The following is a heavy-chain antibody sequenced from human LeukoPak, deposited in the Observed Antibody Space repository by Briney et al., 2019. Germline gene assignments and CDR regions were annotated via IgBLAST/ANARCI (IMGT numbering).Heavy chain of an antibody. V-gene: IGHV3-66*01. D-gene: IGHD3-22*01. CDR2: IYSGGST. CDR1: GFTVSSNY. J-gene: IGHJ4*02. CDR3: ASSNYYDSSGYSNFDY. Sequence: GGSLRLSCAASGFTVSSNYMSWVRQAPGKGLEWVSVIYSGGSTYYADSVKGRFTISRDNSKNTLYLQMNSLRAEDTAVYYCASSNYYDSSGYSNFDYWGQGTLVTVSS.